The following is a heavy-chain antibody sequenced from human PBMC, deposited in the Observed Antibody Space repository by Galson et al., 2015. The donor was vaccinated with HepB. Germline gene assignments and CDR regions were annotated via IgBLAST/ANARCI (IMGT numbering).Heavy chain of an antibody. Sequence: ETLSLTCAVSGGSISSSNWWSWVRQPPGKGLEWIGEIYHSGSTNYNPSLKSRVTISVDKSKNQFSLKLSSVTAADTAVYYCARDSSRFMAVAGTSWFDPWGQGTLVTVSS. CDR1: GGSISSSNW. V-gene: IGHV4-4*02. CDR3: ARDSSRFMAVAGTSWFDP. CDR2: IYHSGST. D-gene: IGHD6-19*01. J-gene: IGHJ5*02.